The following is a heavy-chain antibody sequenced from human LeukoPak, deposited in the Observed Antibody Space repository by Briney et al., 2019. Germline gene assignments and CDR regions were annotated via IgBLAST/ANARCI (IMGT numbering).Heavy chain of an antibody. J-gene: IGHJ4*02. CDR3: ASGVVPVADGY. Sequence: ASGKLCRKASRYTFISYYMNRVRQAPGQGREGMGIINPGGGSTSYGQKFQGRVTMTRDKSTSTVYLELYSLRSEDTAVYYCASGVVPVADGYWGQGTLVTVSS. CDR2: INPGGGST. D-gene: IGHD2-2*01. CDR1: RYTFISYY. V-gene: IGHV1-46*01.